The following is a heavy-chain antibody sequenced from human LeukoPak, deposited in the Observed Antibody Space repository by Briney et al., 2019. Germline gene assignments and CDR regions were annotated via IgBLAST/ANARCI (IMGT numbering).Heavy chain of an antibody. CDR3: ARARYCSSTSCFDDY. CDR1: GFTFTSHW. V-gene: IGHV3-7*04. CDR2: INQDGSEK. Sequence: GGSLRLSCPASGFTFTSHWMSWVRQAPGKGLEWVANINQDGSEKYYVDSVKGRFTIYRDNAKSSLYLQMYSLRAEDTAVYYCARARYCSSTSCFDDYWGQGSLVTVCS. J-gene: IGHJ4*02. D-gene: IGHD2-2*01.